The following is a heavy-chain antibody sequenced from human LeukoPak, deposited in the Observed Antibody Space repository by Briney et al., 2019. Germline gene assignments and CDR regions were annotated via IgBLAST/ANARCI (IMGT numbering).Heavy chain of an antibody. Sequence: GGSLRLSCAASGFTFSSYAMSWVRQAPGKGLEWVSAISGSGGSTYYADSVKGRFTISRDNSKNTLYLQMNSLRAEDTAVYYCAKPQGSSGWYNYYYGMDVWGQGTTVTVSS. CDR3: AKPQGSSGWYNYYYGMDV. CDR1: GFTFSSYA. D-gene: IGHD6-19*01. J-gene: IGHJ6*02. V-gene: IGHV3-23*01. CDR2: ISGSGGST.